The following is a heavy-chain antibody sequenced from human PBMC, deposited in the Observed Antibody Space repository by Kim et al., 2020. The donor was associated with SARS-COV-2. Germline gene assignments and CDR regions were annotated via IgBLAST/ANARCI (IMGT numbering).Heavy chain of an antibody. Sequence: GGSLRLSCATSGFTFSNYDMNWVRQAPGKGLVWLSCITTGGTTTDYADSVEGRFTISRDNAKNTLFLQMNRLRDEDTALYYCVRDRMGGAFDMWGQGTMVSVSS. CDR1: GFTFSNYD. J-gene: IGHJ3*02. CDR3: VRDRMGGAFDM. D-gene: IGHD3-16*01. CDR2: ITTGGTTT. V-gene: IGHV3-48*02.